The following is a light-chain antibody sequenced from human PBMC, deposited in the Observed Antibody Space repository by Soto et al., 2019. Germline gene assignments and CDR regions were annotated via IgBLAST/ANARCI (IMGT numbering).Light chain of an antibody. CDR3: QQYGSYPVT. J-gene: IGKJ1*01. CDR2: VAS. CDR1: QSVSSSY. V-gene: IGKV3-20*01. Sequence: EIVLTQSPGTVSLSPGERATLSCRASQSVSSSYLAWFQQKSGQAPRLLIYVASSRATGIPDRFSGSGSGTDFTLTISRLEPEDFGVYYCQQYGSYPVTFGRGTKVAIK.